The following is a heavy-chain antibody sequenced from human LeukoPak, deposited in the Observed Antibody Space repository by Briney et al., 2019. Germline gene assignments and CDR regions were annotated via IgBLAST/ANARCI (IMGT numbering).Heavy chain of an antibody. Sequence: GGSLRLSCAASGFTFSSYWMHWVRQAPGKGLVWVSRINSDGSSTSYADSVKGRFTISRDNAKNTLYLQMNSLRAEDTAAYYCAGWWELALFNYWGQGTLVTVSS. CDR3: AGWWELALFNY. J-gene: IGHJ4*02. V-gene: IGHV3-74*01. D-gene: IGHD1-26*01. CDR2: INSDGSST. CDR1: GFTFSSYW.